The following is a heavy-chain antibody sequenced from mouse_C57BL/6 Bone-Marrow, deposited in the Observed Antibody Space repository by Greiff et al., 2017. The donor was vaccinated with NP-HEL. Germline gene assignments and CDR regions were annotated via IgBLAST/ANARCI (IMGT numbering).Heavy chain of an antibody. V-gene: IGHV1-72*01. CDR2: IDPNSGGT. CDR3: ARSGSSYGWYFDV. CDR1: GYTFTSYW. J-gene: IGHJ1*03. D-gene: IGHD1-1*01. Sequence: QVQLQQPGAELVKPGASVKLSCKASGYTFTSYWMHWVKQRPGRGLEWIGRIDPNSGGTKYNEKFKSKATLTVDKPSSTAYMQLISLTSEDSAVYYCARSGSSYGWYFDVWGTGTTVTVSS.